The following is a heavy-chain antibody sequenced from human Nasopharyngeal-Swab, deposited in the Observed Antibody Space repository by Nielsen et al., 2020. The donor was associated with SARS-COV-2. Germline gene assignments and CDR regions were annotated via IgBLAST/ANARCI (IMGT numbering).Heavy chain of an antibody. CDR3: AKAALIGNYFYYYYYMDV. Sequence: VRQAPGKGLEWVASLSGFGDNTHYADSVKGRFTISRDNSKNTLYLQMNSLRAEDTTVYYCAKAALIGNYFYYYYYMDVWGKGTTVTVSS. D-gene: IGHD1-26*01. CDR2: LSGFGDNT. J-gene: IGHJ6*03. V-gene: IGHV3-23*01.